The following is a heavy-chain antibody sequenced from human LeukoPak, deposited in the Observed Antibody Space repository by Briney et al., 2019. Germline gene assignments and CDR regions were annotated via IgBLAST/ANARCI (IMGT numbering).Heavy chain of an antibody. Sequence: GGSLRLSCAASGFTFSSYSMNWVRQAPGKGLGWVSYISSSSSTIYYADSVKGRFTISRDNAKNSLYLQMNSLRAEDTAVYYCASTWGRGYSYGVFDYWGQGTLVTVSS. CDR3: ASTWGRGYSYGVFDY. J-gene: IGHJ4*02. CDR2: ISSSSSTI. CDR1: GFTFSSYS. V-gene: IGHV3-48*01. D-gene: IGHD5-18*01.